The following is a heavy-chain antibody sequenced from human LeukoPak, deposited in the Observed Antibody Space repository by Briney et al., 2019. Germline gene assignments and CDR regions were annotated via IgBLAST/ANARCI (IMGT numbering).Heavy chain of an antibody. CDR2: MYYSGST. J-gene: IGHJ3*02. CDR1: GDSISSYY. Sequence: SETLSLTCTVSGDSISSYYWSWIRQPPGKGLEWIGYMYYSGSTNYNPSLKSRVTISVDTSKNQFSLKLSSVTAADTAVYYCARVGYYDILTGYSHAFDIWGQGTMVTVSS. D-gene: IGHD3-9*01. CDR3: ARVGYYDILTGYSHAFDI. V-gene: IGHV4-59*01.